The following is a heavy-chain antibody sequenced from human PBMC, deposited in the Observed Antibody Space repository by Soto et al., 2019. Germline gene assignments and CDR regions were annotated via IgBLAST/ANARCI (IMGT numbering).Heavy chain of an antibody. V-gene: IGHV1-2*02. D-gene: IGHD5-12*01. CDR3: ARVRGYSGHGRMGV. Sequence: ASVKVSCKASGYTLTAYYMHWVRQAPGQGLELMGWIHPNSGGTNYAQKFQGRVTMTRDTSISTAYMELSRLTYDDTAVYYCARVRGYSGHGRMGVWAQVSTVT. CDR2: IHPNSGGT. J-gene: IGHJ6*01. CDR1: GYTLTAYY.